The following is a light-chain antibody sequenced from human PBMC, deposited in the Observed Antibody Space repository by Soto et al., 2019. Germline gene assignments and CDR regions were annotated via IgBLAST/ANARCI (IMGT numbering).Light chain of an antibody. J-gene: IGKJ1*01. V-gene: IGKV1-39*01. Sequence: DIQMTQSPSSLSASVGDRVTISCRASQTINYSLDWYQQKPWKAPKVLIYDESTLQSGVPPTFSGSGSGTDFALTISSLQPEYFGTAYYDPNDCSRTWTFGQGTRVEAK. CDR2: DES. CDR1: QTINYS. CDR3: DPNDCSRTWT.